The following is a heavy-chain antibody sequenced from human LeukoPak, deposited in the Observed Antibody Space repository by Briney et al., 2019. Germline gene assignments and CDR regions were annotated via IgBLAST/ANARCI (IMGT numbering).Heavy chain of an antibody. V-gene: IGHV1-69-2*01. D-gene: IGHD1-26*01. J-gene: IGHJ4*02. Sequence: ASVKVSRKVSGYTFTDYYMHWVQQAPGKGVEGMGLVNPEDGETIYAEKFHGSVTITADTSTDTAYMELSSLRSEDTAVYYCATGSGSYHDYWGQGTLVTVSS. CDR1: GYTFTDYY. CDR3: ATGSGSYHDY. CDR2: VNPEDGET.